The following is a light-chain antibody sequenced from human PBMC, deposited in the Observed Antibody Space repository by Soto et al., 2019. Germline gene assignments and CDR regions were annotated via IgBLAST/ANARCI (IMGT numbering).Light chain of an antibody. CDR1: QDIAIY. CDR2: AAS. Sequence: IQLTQSPSSLSASVGDRVTITCRASQDIAIYLAWYQHKPGEAPKLLIYAASTLYGGVPSRFSGSGSGTDFALTITSLQAEDFATYYCQQLRMYPSTLGGGTKVDI. V-gene: IGKV1-9*01. J-gene: IGKJ4*01. CDR3: QQLRMYPST.